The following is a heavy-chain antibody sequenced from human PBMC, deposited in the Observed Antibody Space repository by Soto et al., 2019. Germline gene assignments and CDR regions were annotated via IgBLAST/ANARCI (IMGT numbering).Heavy chain of an antibody. CDR1: GGSISSSNW. Sequence: TLSLTCAVSGGSISSSNWWSWVRQPPGKGLEWIGEIYHSGSTNYNPSLKSRVTISVDKSKNQFSLKLSSVTAADTAVYYCASRIAAAGDAFDIWGQGTMVTVSS. J-gene: IGHJ3*02. CDR3: ASRIAAAGDAFDI. V-gene: IGHV4-4*02. D-gene: IGHD6-13*01. CDR2: IYHSGST.